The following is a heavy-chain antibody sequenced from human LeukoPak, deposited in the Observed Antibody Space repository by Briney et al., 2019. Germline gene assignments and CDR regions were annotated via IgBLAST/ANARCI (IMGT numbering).Heavy chain of an antibody. Sequence: SETLSLTCAVSGGSISSSNWWSWVRQPPGKGLEWIGEIYHSGSTNYNPSLKSRVTISVDTSKNQVSLKLSSVTAADTAVYYCARHRYCSGGSCYLDYWGQGTLVPVSS. CDR3: ARHRYCSGGSCYLDY. CDR1: GGSISSSNW. D-gene: IGHD2-15*01. CDR2: IYHSGST. V-gene: IGHV4-4*02. J-gene: IGHJ4*02.